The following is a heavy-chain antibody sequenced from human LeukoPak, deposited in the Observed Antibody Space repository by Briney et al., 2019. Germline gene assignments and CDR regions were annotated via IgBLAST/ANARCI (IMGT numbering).Heavy chain of an antibody. CDR2: IYHTGAT. CDR1: GYSISSGYF. D-gene: IGHD3-9*01. CDR3: ARDLGLTISDNWFGP. V-gene: IGHV4-38-2*02. J-gene: IGHJ5*02. Sequence: SETLSLTCAVSGYSISSGYFWVWIRQPPGKGLEWIGSIYHTGATYYNPSLRSPVTISVDTPKNEFSLELNSVTAADTAVYYCARDLGLTISDNWFGPWGQGTLVTVSS.